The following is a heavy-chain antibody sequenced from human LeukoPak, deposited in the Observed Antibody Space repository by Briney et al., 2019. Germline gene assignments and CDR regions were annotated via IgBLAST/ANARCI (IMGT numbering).Heavy chain of an antibody. CDR1: GFTFSSYS. CDR2: ISGSSSYI. Sequence: GGSLRLSCAGSGFTFSSYSMIWVRQPPGKGLECVSYISGSSSYIYYADSVKGRFTISRDNAKKSVYLQMNSLRGEDTAVYYCARSWWTHKNDFDYWGQGTLVTVSS. CDR3: ARSWWTHKNDFDY. V-gene: IGHV3-21*01. D-gene: IGHD2-15*01. J-gene: IGHJ4*02.